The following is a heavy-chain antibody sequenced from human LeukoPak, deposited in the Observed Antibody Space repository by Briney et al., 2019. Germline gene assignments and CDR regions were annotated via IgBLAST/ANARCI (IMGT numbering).Heavy chain of an antibody. J-gene: IGHJ5*02. CDR2: ISGSGVNT. CDR3: ARFYPICSSSSCYTP. Sequence: GGSLRLSCAASGFTFSSYAMTWVRQAPGKGLEWVSGISGSGVNTYYGDSVKGRFTISRDNAKNSMYLEMNSLRAEDTALYYCARFYPICSSSSCYTPWGQGTRVTVSS. V-gene: IGHV3-23*01. CDR1: GFTFSSYA. D-gene: IGHD2-2*02.